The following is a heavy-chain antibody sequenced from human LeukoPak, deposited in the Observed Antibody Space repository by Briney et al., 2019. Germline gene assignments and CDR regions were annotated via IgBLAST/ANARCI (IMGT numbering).Heavy chain of an antibody. CDR1: GYSISSGYY. J-gene: IGHJ4*02. CDR3: AREGRENIAIGVD. Sequence: SETLSLTCTVSGYSISSGYYWGWFQQTPGRGLEWIASISHSGSPYYNPSLKSRVTISEDLSRNVFSLTLNSVTAADAAVYYCAREGRENIAIGVDWGQGALVTVSS. CDR2: ISHSGSP. D-gene: IGHD3-16*02. V-gene: IGHV4-38-2*02.